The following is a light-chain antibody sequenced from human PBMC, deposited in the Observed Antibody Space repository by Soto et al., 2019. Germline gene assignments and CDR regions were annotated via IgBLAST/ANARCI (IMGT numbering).Light chain of an antibody. J-gene: IGLJ2*01. CDR2: GDN. CDR1: SSNIGSYYD. V-gene: IGLV1-40*01. Sequence: QAVVTQPPSVSGAPGQRVTIPCTGSSSNIGSYYDVHWYQQLPGTVPKLLIYGDNNRPSGVPDRFSGSKSGTSASLAITGLQAEDEADYSSQSYDSSLSHVVSGGGPKLTVL. CDR3: QSYDSSLSHVV.